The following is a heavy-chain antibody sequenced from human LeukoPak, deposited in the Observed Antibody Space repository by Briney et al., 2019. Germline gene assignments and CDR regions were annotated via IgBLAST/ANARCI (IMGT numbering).Heavy chain of an antibody. CDR2: ISWNSGSI. V-gene: IGHV3-9*01. J-gene: IGHJ3*02. Sequence: GGSLRLSCAASGFTFDDYAMHWVRQAPGKGLEWVSSISWNSGSIGYADSVKGRFTISRDNAKNSPYLQMNSLRAEDTALYYCAGSWCSSTGCFPSRGRFDIWGQGTMITVSS. D-gene: IGHD2-2*01. CDR1: GFTFDDYA. CDR3: AGSWCSSTGCFPSRGRFDI.